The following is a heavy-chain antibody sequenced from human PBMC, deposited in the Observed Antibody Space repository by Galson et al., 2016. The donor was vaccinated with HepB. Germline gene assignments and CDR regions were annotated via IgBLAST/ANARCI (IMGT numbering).Heavy chain of an antibody. V-gene: IGHV3-23*01. CDR2: ISGSGGSI. CDR1: AGTFSTYG. D-gene: IGHD6-19*01. CDR3: AKKSLVAGTATYVFDN. J-gene: IGHJ4*02. Sequence: SLRLSCAVSAGTFSTYGMSWVRQAPGKGLEWVSGISGSGGSIYSADSVKGRFTISRDNSKNTLYLQMNSLRADDTAVYYCAKKSLVAGTATYVFDNWGQGTLVTVSS.